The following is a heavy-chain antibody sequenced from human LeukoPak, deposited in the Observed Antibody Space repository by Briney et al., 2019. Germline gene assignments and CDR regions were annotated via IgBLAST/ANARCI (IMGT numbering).Heavy chain of an antibody. D-gene: IGHD1-26*01. V-gene: IGHV1-2*02. Sequence: ASVKVSCKASGYTFTGYYMHWVRQAPGQGLEWMGWINPNSGGTNYAQKFQGRVTMTRDTSISTAYMELSRLRSDDTAVYYCASHLSGSYPNPLESFDYWGQGTLVTVSS. CDR3: ASHLSGSYPNPLESFDY. CDR2: INPNSGGT. CDR1: GYTFTGYY. J-gene: IGHJ4*02.